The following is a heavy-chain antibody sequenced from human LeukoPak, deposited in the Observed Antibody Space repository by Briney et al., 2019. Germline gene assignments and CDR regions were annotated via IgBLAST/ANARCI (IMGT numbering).Heavy chain of an antibody. D-gene: IGHD3-10*01. CDR2: INPCGGST. CDR1: GYPFTRYD. CDR3: ARGPLWQSPYGAGSHNWFDP. Sequence: GASVKVSCKAAGYPFTRYDMHWVRQAARQRLEWMGIINPCGGSTGYAQKFQGRVTMTRDTSTSTVYMEMSSLRSEDTDVYDCARGPLWQSPYGAGSHNWFDPWGQGTLVTVSS. J-gene: IGHJ5*02. V-gene: IGHV1-46*01.